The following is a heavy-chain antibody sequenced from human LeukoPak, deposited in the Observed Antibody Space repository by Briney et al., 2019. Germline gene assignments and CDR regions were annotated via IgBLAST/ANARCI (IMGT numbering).Heavy chain of an antibody. CDR3: ARHIPSTGPGEYYMDV. V-gene: IGHV5-51*01. CDR2: IYPDDSDT. J-gene: IGHJ6*04. D-gene: IGHD2/OR15-2a*01. Sequence: GESLQISCRASGYDFPTYWFGWGRRLPRKGLEWMGVIYPDDSDTKYNPSFQGQVTISVDKSIRTGYLQWSSLKASDTAIYYCARHIPSTGPGEYYMDVWGRGTTVIVS. CDR1: GYDFPTYW.